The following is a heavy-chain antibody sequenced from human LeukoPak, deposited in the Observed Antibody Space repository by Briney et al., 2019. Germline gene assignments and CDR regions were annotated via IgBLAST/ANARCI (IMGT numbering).Heavy chain of an antibody. Sequence: GGSLRLSCAASGFTFSSYAMSWVRQAPGKGLEWVSAISGSGGSTYYADSVKGRFTISRDNSKNTLYLQMNSLKTEDTAVYFCTREGGSDSSGWNLHYMGVWGKGTTVSVSS. V-gene: IGHV3-23*01. J-gene: IGHJ6*03. CDR2: ISGSGGST. CDR3: TREGGSDSSGWNLHYMGV. D-gene: IGHD6-19*01. CDR1: GFTFSSYA.